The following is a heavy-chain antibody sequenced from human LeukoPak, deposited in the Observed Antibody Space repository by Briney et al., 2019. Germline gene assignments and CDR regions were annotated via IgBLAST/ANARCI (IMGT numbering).Heavy chain of an antibody. J-gene: IGHJ1*01. CDR3: ARGQKGKYFRD. V-gene: IGHV4-30-2*01. CDR1: GGSISSDDHS. CDR2: FYFTAST. Sequence: SETLSLTCTVSGGSISSDDHSWSWIRQPPGKGLEWIGHFYFTASTYYNPSLKTRVVISVDRSRNQFSLRLSSVTAADTAVYFCARGQKGKYFRDWGQGTLVTVSS. D-gene: IGHD3-10*01.